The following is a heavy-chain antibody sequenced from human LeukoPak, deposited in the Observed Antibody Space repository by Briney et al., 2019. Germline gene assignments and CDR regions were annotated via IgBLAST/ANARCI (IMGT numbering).Heavy chain of an antibody. V-gene: IGHV3-23*01. J-gene: IGHJ3*02. Sequence: GGSLRLSCAASGFTFSSYAMSWVRQAPGKGLEWVSGISDSGDITYYADSVKGRFTISRDNSKHTLYVQMNSLRVEDTAVYFCAKDRRGGSYYAATLDIWGPGTMVTVSS. CDR3: AKDRRGGSYYAATLDI. CDR1: GFTFSSYA. D-gene: IGHD1-26*01. CDR2: ISDSGDIT.